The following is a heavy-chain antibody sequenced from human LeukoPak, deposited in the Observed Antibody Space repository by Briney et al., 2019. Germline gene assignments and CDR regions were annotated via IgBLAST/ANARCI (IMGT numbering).Heavy chain of an antibody. CDR3: AKCPFYGDYSYFDY. J-gene: IGHJ4*02. D-gene: IGHD4-17*01. V-gene: IGHV3-23*01. CDR2: ISGSGGST. CDR1: GFTFSSYA. Sequence: PGGSLRLSCAASGFTFSSYAMSWVRQAPGKGLEWVSAISGSGGSTYYADSVKGRFTISRDNSKNTLYLQTNSLRAEDTAVYYCAKCPFYGDYSYFDYWGQGTLVTVSS.